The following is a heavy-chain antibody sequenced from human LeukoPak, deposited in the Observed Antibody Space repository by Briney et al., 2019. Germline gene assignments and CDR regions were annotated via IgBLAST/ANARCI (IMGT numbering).Heavy chain of an antibody. D-gene: IGHD3-10*01. Sequence: TGRSLRLSCAASGFTFSRYPMHWVRQAPGKGLEWVAVVSYDGSIKSYADSVKGRFTISRDNPRNTLYLQMNSLRGEDTAIYYCAAWRGYDSGSFSGPLDYWGQGTLVLVSS. CDR2: VSYDGSIK. CDR1: GFTFSRYP. CDR3: AAWRGYDSGSFSGPLDY. V-gene: IGHV3-30-3*01. J-gene: IGHJ4*02.